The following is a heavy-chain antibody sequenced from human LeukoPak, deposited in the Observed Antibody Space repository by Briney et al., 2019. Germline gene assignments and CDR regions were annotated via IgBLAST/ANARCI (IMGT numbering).Heavy chain of an antibody. D-gene: IGHD3-10*01. J-gene: IGHJ4*02. Sequence: SVTVSCTASGGTFSSYAISWVRQAPGQGLEWMGGIIPIFGTANYAQKFQGRVTITADESTSTAYMELSSLRSEDTAVYYCATTGQHYYGSGSYYSYWGQGTLVTVSS. V-gene: IGHV1-69*13. CDR1: GGTFSSYA. CDR3: ATTGQHYYGSGSYYSY. CDR2: IIPIFGTA.